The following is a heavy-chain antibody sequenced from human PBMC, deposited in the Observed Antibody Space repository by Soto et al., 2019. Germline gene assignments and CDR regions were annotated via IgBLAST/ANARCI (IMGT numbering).Heavy chain of an antibody. V-gene: IGHV3-33*01. CDR2: IWYDGSNK. D-gene: IGHD3-3*01. CDR1: GFTFSSYG. CDR3: ARDAIFGVVTDPGENYGMDV. Sequence: GSLRLSCAASGFTFSSYGMHWVRQAPGKGLEWVAVIWYDGSNKYYADSVKGRFTISRDNSKNTLYLQMNSLRAEDTAVYYCARDAIFGVVTDPGENYGMDVWGQGTTVTVSS. J-gene: IGHJ6*02.